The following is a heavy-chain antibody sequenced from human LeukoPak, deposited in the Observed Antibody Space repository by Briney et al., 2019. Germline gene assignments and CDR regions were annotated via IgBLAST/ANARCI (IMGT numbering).Heavy chain of an antibody. V-gene: IGHV4-59*02. CDR3: ASRKLGNDY. Sequence: ASETLSLTCTISGGSVSDYYWRWLRQSPGKGLEWVGYIYHTGSTSYSPSLKSRVTISADTSQNQFSLNLSSVTAADTAVYYCASRKLGNDYWGQGTLVTVSS. CDR1: GGSVSDYY. D-gene: IGHD7-27*01. CDR2: IYHTGST. J-gene: IGHJ4*02.